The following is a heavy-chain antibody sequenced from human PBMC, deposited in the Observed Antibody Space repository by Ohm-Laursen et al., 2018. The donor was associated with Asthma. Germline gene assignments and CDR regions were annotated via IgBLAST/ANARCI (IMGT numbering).Heavy chain of an antibody. CDR3: AKDHDCGGDCYQYFQH. CDR1: GFTFSSYG. V-gene: IGHV3-30*18. J-gene: IGHJ1*01. CDR2: ISYDGSNK. Sequence: GQTLSFTCAASGFTFSSYGMHWVRQAPGKGLEWVAVISYDGSNKYYADSVKGRFTIPRDNSKNTLYLQMNSLRAEDTAVYYCAKDHDCGGDCYQYFQHWGQGTLVTVSS. D-gene: IGHD2-21*02.